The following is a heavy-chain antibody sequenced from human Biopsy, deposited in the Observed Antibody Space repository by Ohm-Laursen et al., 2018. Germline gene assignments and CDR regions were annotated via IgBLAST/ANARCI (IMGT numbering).Heavy chain of an antibody. D-gene: IGHD1-26*01. Sequence: SLRLSCAASGFAFNLYEMNWVRQAPGKGMEWISYIYGGGSPVSYADSVKGRFTISRDNAQNSLYLHMNSLRAEDTAVYYCARLNSGTYDASDLWSQGTMVIVSS. CDR3: ARLNSGTYDASDL. V-gene: IGHV3-48*03. CDR2: IYGGGSPV. J-gene: IGHJ3*01. CDR1: GFAFNLYE.